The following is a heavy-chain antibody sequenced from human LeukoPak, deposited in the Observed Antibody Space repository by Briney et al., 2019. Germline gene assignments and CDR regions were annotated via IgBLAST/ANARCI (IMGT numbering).Heavy chain of an antibody. D-gene: IGHD5-12*01. Sequence: GESLKISCKGSGYSFTTYWISWVRQAPGQGLEWMGWISAYNGNTNYAQKLQGRVTMTTDTSTSTAYMELRSLRSDDTAVYYCARGGWDIVATTNWFDPWGQGTLVTVSS. V-gene: IGHV1-18*04. CDR2: ISAYNGNT. CDR3: ARGGWDIVATTNWFDP. CDR1: GYSFTTYW. J-gene: IGHJ5*02.